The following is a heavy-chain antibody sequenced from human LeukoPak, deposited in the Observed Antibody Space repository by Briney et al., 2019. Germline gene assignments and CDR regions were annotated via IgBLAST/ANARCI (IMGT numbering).Heavy chain of an antibody. D-gene: IGHD6-13*01. CDR2: IYYSGST. CDR1: GGSISSSSYY. J-gene: IGHJ4*02. V-gene: IGHV4-39*07. Sequence: PSETLSLTCTVSGGSISSSSYYWGWIRQPPGKGLEWIGSIYYSGSTYYNPSLKSRVTISVDTSKNQFSLKLSSVTAADTAVYYCARDRGLDSSGWYDYWGQGTLVTVSS. CDR3: ARDRGLDSSGWYDY.